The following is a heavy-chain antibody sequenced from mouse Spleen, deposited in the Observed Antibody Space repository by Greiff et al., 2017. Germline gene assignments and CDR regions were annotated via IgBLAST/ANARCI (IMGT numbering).Heavy chain of an antibody. CDR3: VRGTGRGDFDY. CDR1: GFSFNTYA. D-gene: IGHD4-1*01. CDR2: IRSKSNNYAT. Sequence: EVQLVESGGGLVQPKGSLKLSCAASGFSFNTYAMNWVRQAPGKGLEWVARIRSKSNNYATYYADSVKDRFTISRDDSESMLYLQMNNLKTEDTAMYYCVRGTGRGDFDYWGQGTTLTVSS. J-gene: IGHJ2*01. V-gene: IGHV10-1*01.